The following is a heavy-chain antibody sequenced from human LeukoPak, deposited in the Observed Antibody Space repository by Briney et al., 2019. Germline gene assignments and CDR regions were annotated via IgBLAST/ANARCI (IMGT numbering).Heavy chain of an antibody. Sequence: PGGSLRLSCAASGFTFSSYAMHWVRLAPGKGLEYVSAISSNGGSTYYANSVKGRFTISRDNSKNTLYLQMGSLRAEDMAVYYCARAPRYSSSTSCYCDYWGQGTLVTVSS. CDR1: GFTFSSYA. V-gene: IGHV3-64*01. CDR3: ARAPRYSSSTSCYCDY. CDR2: ISSNGGST. D-gene: IGHD2-2*01. J-gene: IGHJ4*02.